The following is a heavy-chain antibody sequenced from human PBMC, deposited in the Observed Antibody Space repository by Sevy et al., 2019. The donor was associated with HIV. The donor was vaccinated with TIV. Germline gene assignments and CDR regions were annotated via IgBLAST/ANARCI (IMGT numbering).Heavy chain of an antibody. CDR1: GFTFSKYW. Sequence: GGSLRLSCEVSGFTFSKYWMHWVRQAPGKGLVWVARINGDGNSPIDAEPGQGRFAISRDNAKNTLFLQMNSLRGDDTGVYYCAREGVDFWSGPVDYYYGIDVWGQGTTVTVSS. CDR3: AREGVDFWSGPVDYYYGIDV. J-gene: IGHJ6*02. V-gene: IGHV3-74*01. CDR2: INGDGNSP. D-gene: IGHD3-3*01.